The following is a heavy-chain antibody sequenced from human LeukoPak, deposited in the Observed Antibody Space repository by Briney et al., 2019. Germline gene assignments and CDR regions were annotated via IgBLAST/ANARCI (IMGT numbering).Heavy chain of an antibody. V-gene: IGHV3-15*01. CDR1: GFTSTNTW. Sequence: KSGGSLRLSCAASGFTSTNTWMTWVRQAPGKGLEWVGRIKSSSDGGTTDYAAPVKGRFTISRGDSKNTLYLQMNSLNTEDTAVYYCASTFYSDSPPYWGQGTLVTVSS. J-gene: IGHJ4*02. D-gene: IGHD4-11*01. CDR3: ASTFYSDSPPY. CDR2: IKSSSDGGTT.